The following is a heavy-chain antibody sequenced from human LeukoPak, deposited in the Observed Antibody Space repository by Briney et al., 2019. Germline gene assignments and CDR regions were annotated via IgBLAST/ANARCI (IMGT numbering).Heavy chain of an antibody. V-gene: IGHV4-59*01. CDR3: ARANYCSGGSCYKGFDP. Sequence: SETLSLTCTVSGGSISSYYWSWIRQPPGKGLEWIGYIYYSGSTNYNPSLKGRVTISVDTSKNQFSLKLSSVTAADTAVYYCARANYCSGGSCYKGFDPWGQGTLVTVSS. CDR1: GGSISSYY. J-gene: IGHJ5*02. CDR2: IYYSGST. D-gene: IGHD2-15*01.